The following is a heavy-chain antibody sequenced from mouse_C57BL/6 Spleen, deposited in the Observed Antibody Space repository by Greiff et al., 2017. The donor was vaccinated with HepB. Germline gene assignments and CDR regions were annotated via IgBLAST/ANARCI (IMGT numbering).Heavy chain of an antibody. D-gene: IGHD1-1*01. Sequence: VQLQQSGAELVKPGASVKLSCKASGYTFTEYTIHWVKQRSGQGLEWIGWFYPGSGSIKYNEKFKDKATLTADKSSSTVYMELSRLTSEDSAVYVCARHERKDYYGSSYDYAMDYWGQGTSVTVSS. CDR2: FYPGSGSI. V-gene: IGHV1-62-2*01. CDR1: GYTFTEYT. CDR3: ARHERKDYYGSSYDYAMDY. J-gene: IGHJ4*01.